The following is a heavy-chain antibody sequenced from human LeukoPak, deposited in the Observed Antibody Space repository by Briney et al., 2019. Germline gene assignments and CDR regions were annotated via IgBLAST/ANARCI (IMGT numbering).Heavy chain of an antibody. Sequence: GGSLRLSCAASGFTFSSYWMSWVRQAPGKGLEWVANIKQDGSEKYYVDSVKGRFTISRDNAKNSLYLQMNSLRAEDTAVYYCARDVGSYYYGSSGYQLLFDYWGQGTLVTVSS. V-gene: IGHV3-7*01. CDR1: GFTFSSYW. J-gene: IGHJ4*02. D-gene: IGHD3-22*01. CDR2: IKQDGSEK. CDR3: ARDVGSYYYGSSGYQLLFDY.